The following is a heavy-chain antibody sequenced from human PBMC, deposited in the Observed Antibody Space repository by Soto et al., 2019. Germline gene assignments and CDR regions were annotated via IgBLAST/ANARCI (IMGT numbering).Heavy chain of an antibody. CDR1: GFTFDDYA. J-gene: IGHJ4*02. CDR3: AKGGYCSGGSCYSFDY. D-gene: IGHD2-15*01. Sequence: VQLVESGGGLVQPGRSLRLSCAASGFTFDDYAMHWVRQAPGKGLEWVSGISWNSGSIGYADSVKGRFTISRDNAKNSLYLQMNSLRAEDTALYYCAKGGYCSGGSCYSFDYWGQGTLVTVSS. V-gene: IGHV3-9*01. CDR2: ISWNSGSI.